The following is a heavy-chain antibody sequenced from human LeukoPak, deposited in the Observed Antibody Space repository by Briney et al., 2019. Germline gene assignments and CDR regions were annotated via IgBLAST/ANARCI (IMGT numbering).Heavy chain of an antibody. Sequence: GGSLRLSCTASGFTFSDHYMDWVRQAPGKGLEWVGRTRNKANSYTTECDASVKGRFTISRDDSKNSLYLQMNSLRAEDTAVYYCARGTAMAGPDYWGQGTLVTVSS. CDR1: GFTFSDHY. CDR2: TRNKANSYTT. V-gene: IGHV3-72*01. CDR3: ARGTAMAGPDY. D-gene: IGHD5-18*01. J-gene: IGHJ4*02.